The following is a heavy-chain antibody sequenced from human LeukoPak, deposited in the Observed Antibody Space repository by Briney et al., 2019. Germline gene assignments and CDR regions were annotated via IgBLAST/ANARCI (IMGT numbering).Heavy chain of an antibody. CDR3: ARVLRTAMVTGYYYYMDV. J-gene: IGHJ6*03. Sequence: GASVKVSCKASGYTFTSYDINWVRQATGQGLEWMGWMNPNSGNTGYAQKFQGRVTITRNTSISTAYMELSSLRSEDTAVYYCARVLRTAMVTGYYYYMDVWGKGTTVTVSS. V-gene: IGHV1-8*03. CDR1: GYTFTSYD. D-gene: IGHD5-18*01. CDR2: MNPNSGNT.